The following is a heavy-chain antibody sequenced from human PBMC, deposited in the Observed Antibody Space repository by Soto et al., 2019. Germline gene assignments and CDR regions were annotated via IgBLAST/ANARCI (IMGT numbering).Heavy chain of an antibody. Sequence: GASVKVSCKASGGTFSSDFISWVRQAPGQGLEWVGGTIARFGSANFAQKFQGRVTITADRFTSTVYMELSSLTSEDTAVYYCARDLVAEAGGHYYYYGLDVWGQGTTVTVSS. CDR1: GGTFSSDF. J-gene: IGHJ6*02. CDR3: ARDLVAEAGGHYYYYGLDV. CDR2: TIARFGSA. D-gene: IGHD6-19*01. V-gene: IGHV1-69*06.